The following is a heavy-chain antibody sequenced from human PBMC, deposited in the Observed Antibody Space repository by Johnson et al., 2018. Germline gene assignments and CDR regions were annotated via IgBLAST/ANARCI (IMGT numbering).Heavy chain of an antibody. J-gene: IGHJ6*03. CDR3: ARALYMDV. CDR2: IGTAGDT. V-gene: IGHV3-13*01. Sequence: VQLVEAGGGLVQPGGSLRLSCAASGFTLSNYDIHWVRQATGKGLEWVSAIGTAGDTYYPDSVKGRFTISRENAKNSLYLQMNSLRAEDTAVYYCARALYMDVWGKGTTVTVSS. CDR1: GFTLSNYD.